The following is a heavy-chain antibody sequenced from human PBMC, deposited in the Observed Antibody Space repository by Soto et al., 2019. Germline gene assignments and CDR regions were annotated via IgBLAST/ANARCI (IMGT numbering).Heavy chain of an antibody. CDR2: INHSGST. J-gene: IGHJ6*03. Sequence: QVQLQQWGAGLLKPSETLSLTCAVYGGSFSGYYWSWIRQPPGKGLEWIGEINHSGSTNYNPSLKSRVTISVDTSKNQFSLKLSSVTAADTAVYYCARGRLLRFRAPYYMDVWGKGTTVTVSS. CDR3: ARGRLLRFRAPYYMDV. CDR1: GGSFSGYY. D-gene: IGHD3-3*01. V-gene: IGHV4-34*01.